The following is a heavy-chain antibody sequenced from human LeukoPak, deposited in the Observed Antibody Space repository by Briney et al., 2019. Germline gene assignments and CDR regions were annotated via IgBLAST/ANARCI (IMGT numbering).Heavy chain of an antibody. J-gene: IGHJ4*02. V-gene: IGHV1-2*02. CDR3: ARGAYYTDNFSLHY. CDR1: GYTFTNYY. CDR2: INPNSGAT. D-gene: IGHD3-22*01. Sequence: ASVKVSCKASGYTFTNYYLHWVRQAPGQRLEWMGWINPNSGATNYQQKFQGRVTMTRGTSISTAYMELSSLRSDDAAVYYCARGAYYTDNFSLHYWGRGTLVIVSS.